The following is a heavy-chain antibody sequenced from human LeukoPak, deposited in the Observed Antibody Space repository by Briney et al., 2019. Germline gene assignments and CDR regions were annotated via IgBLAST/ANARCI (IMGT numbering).Heavy chain of an antibody. J-gene: IGHJ4*02. CDR2: IYYSGST. CDR3: ARGYSSSWLYFDY. D-gene: IGHD6-13*01. Sequence: PSETLSLTCTVSGGSISSHYWSWIRQPPGKGLEWIGYIYYSGSTNYNPSLKSRVTISVDTSKNQFSLKLSSVTAADTAVYYCARGYSSSWLYFDYWGQGTLVTVSS. V-gene: IGHV4-59*11. CDR1: GGSISSHY.